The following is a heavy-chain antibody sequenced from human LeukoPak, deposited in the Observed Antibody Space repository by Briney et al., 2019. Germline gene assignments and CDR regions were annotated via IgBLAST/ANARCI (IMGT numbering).Heavy chain of an antibody. CDR2: IKSKTDGGTT. CDR1: GCTFSNAW. CDR3: TTDSDYSGSLAY. D-gene: IGHD1-26*01. Sequence: GGSLRLSCAASGCTFSNAWMSWVRQAPGKGLEWVGRIKSKTDGGTTDYAAPVKGRFTISRDDSKNTLYLQMNSLKTEDTAVYYCTTDSDYSGSLAYWGQGTLVTVSS. V-gene: IGHV3-15*01. J-gene: IGHJ4*02.